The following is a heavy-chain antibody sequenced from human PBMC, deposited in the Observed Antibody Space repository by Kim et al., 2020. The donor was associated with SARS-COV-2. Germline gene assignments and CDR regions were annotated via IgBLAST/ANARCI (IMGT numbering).Heavy chain of an antibody. CDR2: ISYDGSNK. CDR1: GFTFSSYA. J-gene: IGHJ5*02. D-gene: IGHD1-26*01. CDR3: ARPDSGRYSSWFDP. V-gene: IGHV3-30*04. Sequence: GGSLRLSCAASGFTFSSYAMHWVRQAPGKGLEWVAVISYDGSNKYYADSVKGRFTISRDNSKNTLYLQMNSLRAEDTAVYYCARPDSGRYSSWFDPWGQGTLVTVSS.